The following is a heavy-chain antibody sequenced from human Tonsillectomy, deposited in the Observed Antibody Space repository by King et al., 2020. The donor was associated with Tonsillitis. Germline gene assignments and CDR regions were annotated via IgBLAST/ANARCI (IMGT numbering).Heavy chain of an antibody. CDR1: GFTVSSNY. J-gene: IGHJ5*02. CDR3: ARTGYCSITSCPFPWFDP. V-gene: IGHV3-53*04. CDR2: IYSGGST. Sequence: DVQLVESGGGLVQPGGSLRLSCAASGFTVSSNYMSWVRQAPGKGLEWVSVIYSGGSTYYADSVKGRVTISRHNSKNTLYLQMNSLRAEDTAVYYCARTGYCSITSCPFPWFDPWGQGTLVTVSS. D-gene: IGHD2-2*01.